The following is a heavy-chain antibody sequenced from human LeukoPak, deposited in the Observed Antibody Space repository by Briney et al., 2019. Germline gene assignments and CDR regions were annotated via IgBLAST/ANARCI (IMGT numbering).Heavy chain of an antibody. CDR3: ASHSVAVLPIATFDY. CDR1: GFTFSSYG. Sequence: GGSLRLSCAASGFTFSSYGMSWVRQAPGKGLEWVSYISRSSSTIYNADSVKGRFTISRDNPKNSLYLQMNSLRADDTAMYFCASHSVAVLPIATFDYWGQGTLVTVSS. D-gene: IGHD2-21*01. V-gene: IGHV3-48*04. J-gene: IGHJ4*02. CDR2: ISRSSSTI.